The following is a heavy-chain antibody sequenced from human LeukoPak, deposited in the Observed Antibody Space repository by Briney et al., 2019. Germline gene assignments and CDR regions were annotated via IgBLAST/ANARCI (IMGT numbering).Heavy chain of an antibody. D-gene: IGHD2-2*01. Sequence: SETLSPTCTLAAASSSTYYWSWIRQPQGKGLGWNGSVYNSGSTNYNPSLKSRVTISVASSKNQFSLKLSSVTAADTAVYYCSRVGYCSSTSCGFDPWGQGTLVTVSS. CDR1: AASSSTYY. J-gene: IGHJ5*02. V-gene: IGHV4-59*01. CDR2: VYNSGST. CDR3: SRVGYCSSTSCGFDP.